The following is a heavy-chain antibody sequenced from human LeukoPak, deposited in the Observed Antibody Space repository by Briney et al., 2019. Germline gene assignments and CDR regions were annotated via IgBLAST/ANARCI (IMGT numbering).Heavy chain of an antibody. D-gene: IGHD6-6*01. J-gene: IGHJ5*02. CDR1: GFTFSGSA. V-gene: IGHV3-73*01. CDR2: IRSKANSYAT. CDR3: ARDGPYSTSSTHPP. Sequence: GGSLRLSCAASGFTFSGSAMHWVRQASGKGLEWVGRIRSKANSYATAYAASVKGRFTISRDDSKNTAYLQMDSLRAEDTAVYYCARDGPYSTSSTHPPWGQGTLVTVSS.